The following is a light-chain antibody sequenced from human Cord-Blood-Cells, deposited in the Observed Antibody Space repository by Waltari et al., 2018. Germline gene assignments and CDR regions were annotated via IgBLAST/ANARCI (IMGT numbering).Light chain of an antibody. CDR3: QAWDSSTVV. Sequence: QSALTQPASVSGSPGQSITISCTGTSSDVGGYNYLSWYQQHPGKAPKLMIYDVSKRPSGVSNRFSGSKSGNTASLTISGTQAMDEADYYCQAWDSSTVVFGGGTKLTVL. J-gene: IGLJ2*01. CDR1: SSDVGGYNY. V-gene: IGLV2-14*01. CDR2: DVS.